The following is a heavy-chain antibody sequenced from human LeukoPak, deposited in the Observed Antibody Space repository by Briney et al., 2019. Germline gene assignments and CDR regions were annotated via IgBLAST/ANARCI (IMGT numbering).Heavy chain of an antibody. V-gene: IGHV4-38-2*01. CDR3: ARGYSSGRKDY. CDR1: GYSISSGYY. D-gene: IGHD6-19*01. CDR2: IYHSGST. J-gene: IGHJ4*02. Sequence: TSETLSLTCAVSGYSISSGYYWGWIRQPPGKGLAWIGSIYHSGSTYYNPSLKSRVTISVDTSKNQFSLKLSSVTAADTAVYYCARGYSSGRKDYWGQGTLVTVSS.